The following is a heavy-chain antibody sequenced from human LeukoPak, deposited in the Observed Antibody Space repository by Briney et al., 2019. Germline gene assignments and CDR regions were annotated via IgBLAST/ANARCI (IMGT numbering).Heavy chain of an antibody. D-gene: IGHD6-19*01. CDR3: ARDRVSGPYGAIDY. V-gene: IGHV3-30*04. Sequence: GGSLRLSCAASGFTFSSYALHWVRQAPGKGLEWVAVISYDGSNKYYADSVKGRFTISRDNSKNTLYLQMSSLRAEDTAVYYCARDRVSGPYGAIDYWGQGTLVTVSS. CDR1: GFTFSSYA. J-gene: IGHJ4*02. CDR2: ISYDGSNK.